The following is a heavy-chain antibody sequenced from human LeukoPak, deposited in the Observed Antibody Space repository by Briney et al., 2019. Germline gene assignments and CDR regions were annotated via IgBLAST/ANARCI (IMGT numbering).Heavy chain of an antibody. CDR3: ARGRTVDTAMARRFYY. D-gene: IGHD5-18*01. Sequence: SETLSLTCAVYGGSFSGYYWSWIPQPPGKGLEWIGEINHSGSTNYNPSLKSRVTISVDTSKNQFSLKLSSVTAADTAVYYCARGRTVDTAMARRFYYWGQGTLVTVSS. CDR1: GGSFSGYY. J-gene: IGHJ4*02. V-gene: IGHV4-34*01. CDR2: INHSGST.